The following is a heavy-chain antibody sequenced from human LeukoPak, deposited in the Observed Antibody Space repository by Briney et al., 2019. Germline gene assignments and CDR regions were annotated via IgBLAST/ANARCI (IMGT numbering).Heavy chain of an antibody. V-gene: IGHV3-74*01. CDR1: GFTFRSYW. D-gene: IGHD3-10*01. CDR2: ISSDGSST. Sequence: GGSLRLSCAASGFTFRSYWMHWVRQAPGKGLVWVSRISSDGSSTIYADSVKGRFTISRDNSKNTLYLQMNSLRAEDTAVYYCARDLYYYGSGSDNFLYYWGQGTLVTVSS. CDR3: ARDLYYYGSGSDNFLYY. J-gene: IGHJ4*02.